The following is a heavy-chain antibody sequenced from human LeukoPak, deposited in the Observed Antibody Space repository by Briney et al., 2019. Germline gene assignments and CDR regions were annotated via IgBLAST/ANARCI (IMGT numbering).Heavy chain of an antibody. J-gene: IGHJ4*02. CDR1: GFTFSSYA. Sequence: GGSLRLSCAASGFTFSSYAMSWVRQAPGKGLEWVSSISSSSYIYYADSVKGRFTISRDNSKNTQYLQMNSLRAEDTAVYYCAKTRYCTNGVCSTFDYWGQGTLVTVSS. V-gene: IGHV3-21*01. CDR3: AKTRYCTNGVCSTFDY. CDR2: ISSSSYI. D-gene: IGHD2-8*01.